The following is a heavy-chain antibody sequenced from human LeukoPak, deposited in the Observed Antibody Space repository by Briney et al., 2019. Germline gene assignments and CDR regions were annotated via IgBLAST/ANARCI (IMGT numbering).Heavy chain of an antibody. CDR1: GYTFTSYD. V-gene: IGHV1-8*01. J-gene: IGHJ5*02. CDR2: MNPKSGNT. D-gene: IGHD6-25*01. Sequence: ASVKVSCKASGYTFTSYDINWVRQATGQGLEWMGWMNPKSGNTGYAQKFQGRVTMTRDTSISTAYMELSSLRSEDTAVYYCASSETASGWFEPWGQGTLVTVSS. CDR3: ASSETASGWFEP.